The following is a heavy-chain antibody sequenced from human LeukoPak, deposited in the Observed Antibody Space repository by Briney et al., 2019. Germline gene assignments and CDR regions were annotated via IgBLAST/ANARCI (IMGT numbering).Heavy chain of an antibody. Sequence: SETLSLTCGVYVESFSGYYWSWIRQPAGKGLEWIGRIYTSGSTNYNPSLKSRVTMSVDTSKNQFSLKLSSVTAADTAVYYCASWGPIAARPHYFDYWGQGTLVTVSS. J-gene: IGHJ4*02. V-gene: IGHV4-59*10. CDR1: VESFSGYY. CDR3: ASWGPIAARPHYFDY. CDR2: IYTSGST. D-gene: IGHD6-6*01.